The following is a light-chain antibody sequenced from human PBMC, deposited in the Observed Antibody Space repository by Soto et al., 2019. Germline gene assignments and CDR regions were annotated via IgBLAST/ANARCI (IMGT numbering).Light chain of an antibody. Sequence: EIVMTQSPATLSVSPGERVTLSCRASQSIYEKLAWYQQKPGQTPRLVIYDASTRATGTPGSFSGSGSGTEFTLTISSLQSEDFAVYYCQQYNRWPLTFGGGTKLDIK. CDR1: QSIYEK. V-gene: IGKV3-15*01. J-gene: IGKJ4*01. CDR2: DAS. CDR3: QQYNRWPLT.